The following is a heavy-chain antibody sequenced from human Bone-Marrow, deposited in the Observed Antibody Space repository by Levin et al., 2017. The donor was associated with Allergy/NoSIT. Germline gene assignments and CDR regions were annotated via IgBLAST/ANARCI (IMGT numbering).Heavy chain of an antibody. Sequence: PSETLSLTCSVSGASLSSGGYNWGWIRQHPGKGLEWIGYIHYSGSTYSTPSLKSRLTMSVDTSKNQFSLEVTSVTAADTAVYYCARGRPIYTTAANRLGYMDVWGKGTTVTVSS. D-gene: IGHD4-17*01. V-gene: IGHV4-31*02. CDR3: ARGRPIYTTAANRLGYMDV. J-gene: IGHJ6*03. CDR1: GASLSSGGYN. CDR2: IHYSGST.